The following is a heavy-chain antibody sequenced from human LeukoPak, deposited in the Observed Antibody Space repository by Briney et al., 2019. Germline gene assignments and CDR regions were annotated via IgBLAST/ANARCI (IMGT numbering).Heavy chain of an antibody. J-gene: IGHJ4*02. CDR3: ARDYYDSSGSGHQNRGDY. Sequence: ASVKVSCKASGYTFTSYYMHWVRQAPGQGLEWMGIINPSGGNTSYAQKFQGRVTMTRDTSTSTVYMELSSLRSEDTAVYYCARDYYDSSGSGHQNRGDYWGQGTLVTVSS. V-gene: IGHV1-46*03. CDR2: INPSGGNT. D-gene: IGHD3-22*01. CDR1: GYTFTSYY.